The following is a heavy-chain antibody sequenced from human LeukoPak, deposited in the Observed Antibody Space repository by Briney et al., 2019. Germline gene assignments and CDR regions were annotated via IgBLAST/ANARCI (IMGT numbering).Heavy chain of an antibody. CDR2: IKQDGSEK. J-gene: IGHJ4*02. V-gene: IGHV3-7*01. D-gene: IGHD2-15*01. CDR1: GFTFSSYW. CDR3: ARVGGHCSGGSCYSPSPNFDY. Sequence: GGSLRLSCAASGFTFSSYWMSWVRQASGKGLEWVANIKQDGSEKYYVDSVKGRFTISRDNAKNSLCLQMNSLRVEDTAVYYCARVGGHCSGGSCYSPSPNFDYWGQGTLVTVSS.